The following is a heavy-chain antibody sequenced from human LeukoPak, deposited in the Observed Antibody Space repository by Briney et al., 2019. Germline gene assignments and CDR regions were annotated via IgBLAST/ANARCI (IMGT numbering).Heavy chain of an antibody. CDR3: AKDYYDSSGYRGTADY. Sequence: PGGSLRLSCAASGFTFSSYGMHWVRQAPGKGLEWVAVISYDGSNKYYADSVKGRFTISRDNSKNTLYLQMNSLRAEDTAVYYCAKDYYDSSGYRGTADYWGQGTLVTVSS. J-gene: IGHJ4*02. CDR1: GFTFSSYG. V-gene: IGHV3-30*18. D-gene: IGHD3-22*01. CDR2: ISYDGSNK.